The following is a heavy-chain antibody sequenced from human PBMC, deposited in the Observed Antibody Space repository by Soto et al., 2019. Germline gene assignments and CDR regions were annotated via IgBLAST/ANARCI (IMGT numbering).Heavy chain of an antibody. CDR2: TSYDGTDK. D-gene: IGHD2-21*02. J-gene: IGHJ1*01. CDR1: GFTFRSYV. CDR3: ARVGTSGGLDV. V-gene: IGHV3-30*19. Sequence: QVQLVESGGGVVQPGTSLRVSCVGSGFTFRSYVIHWVRQAPGKGLEWVALTSYDGTDKYYGDSVRGRFTISIDNSRNTVDLQMDSLRLEDTARYYCARVGTSGGLDVWGQGTLVSVSS.